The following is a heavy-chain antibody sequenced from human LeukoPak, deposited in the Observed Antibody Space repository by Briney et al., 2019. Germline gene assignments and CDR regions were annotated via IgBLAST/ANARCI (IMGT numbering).Heavy chain of an antibody. CDR3: AKDINSGYDRYYYYYGMDV. Sequence: GSLRLSCAASGFTFDDYAMHWVRQAPGKGLEWVSLVSGDGGSTYYADSVKGRFTISRDNSKNSLYLQMNSLRTEDTALYYCAKDINSGYDRYYYYYGMDVWGQGTTVTVSS. J-gene: IGHJ6*02. CDR2: VSGDGGST. D-gene: IGHD5-12*01. CDR1: GFTFDDYA. V-gene: IGHV3-43*02.